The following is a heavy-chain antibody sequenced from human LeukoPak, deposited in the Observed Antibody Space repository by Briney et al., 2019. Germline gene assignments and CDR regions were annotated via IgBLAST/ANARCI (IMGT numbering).Heavy chain of an antibody. D-gene: IGHD6-19*01. J-gene: IGHJ4*02. CDR2: TYYRSKWYY. Sequence: SETLSLTYSISGDSVSSNIAAWNWIRQSPSRGLEWLGRTYYRSKWYYDYALSVKSRISINPDTSKNQFSLQLNSVTPEDTAIYYCARYSLAEAGALDSWGQGTLVTVSS. CDR1: GDSVSSNIAA. CDR3: ARYSLAEAGALDS. V-gene: IGHV6-1*01.